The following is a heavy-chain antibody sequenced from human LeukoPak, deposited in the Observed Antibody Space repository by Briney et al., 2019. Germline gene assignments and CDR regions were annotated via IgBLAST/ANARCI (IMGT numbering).Heavy chain of an antibody. Sequence: ASVTVSCKASGYTFTSYGISWVRQAPGQGLEWMGWISAYNGNTNYAQKLQGRVTMTTDTSTSTAYMELRSLRSDDTAVYYCARDDYYDSSGYYYAGFDYWGQGTLVTVSS. J-gene: IGHJ4*02. CDR1: GYTFTSYG. CDR2: ISAYNGNT. CDR3: ARDDYYDSSGYYYAGFDY. D-gene: IGHD3-22*01. V-gene: IGHV1-18*01.